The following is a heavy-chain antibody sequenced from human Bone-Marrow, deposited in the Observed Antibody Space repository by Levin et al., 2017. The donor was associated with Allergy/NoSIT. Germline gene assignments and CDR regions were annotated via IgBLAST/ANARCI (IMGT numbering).Heavy chain of an antibody. Sequence: KISCKASGGTFRNFAIHWVRQAPGQGLEWMGGIIPISGSASFEQKLQDRVTITADESTNTAYMELSSLRSEDTAVYYCARMPNPHDSFDLWGPGTMVSVSS. D-gene: IGHD2-2*01. CDR2: IIPISGSA. CDR3: ARMPNPHDSFDL. J-gene: IGHJ3*01. V-gene: IGHV1-69*01. CDR1: GGTFRNFA.